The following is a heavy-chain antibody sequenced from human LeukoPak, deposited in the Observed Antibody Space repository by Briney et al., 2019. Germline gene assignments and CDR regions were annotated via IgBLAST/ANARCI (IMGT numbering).Heavy chain of an antibody. Sequence: GGSLRLSCEASGFTFSRYWMSWVRKAPGKGLEWVANIKESGSEKDYVDSVKGRFTISRDNAKNSLYLQMNSLRVEDTAVYYCARQSGTGNTRLDYWGQGTLVTVSS. CDR3: ARQSGTGNTRLDY. V-gene: IGHV3-7*02. CDR1: GFTFSRYW. D-gene: IGHD1-7*01. CDR2: IKESGSEK. J-gene: IGHJ4*02.